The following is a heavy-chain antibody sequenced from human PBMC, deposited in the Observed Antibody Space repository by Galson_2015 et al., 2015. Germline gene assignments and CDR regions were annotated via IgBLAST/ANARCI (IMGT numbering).Heavy chain of an antibody. CDR3: AKRGGYYYDSSGYFLDY. J-gene: IGHJ4*02. V-gene: IGHV3-30*18. CDR2: ISYDGSNK. D-gene: IGHD3-22*01. Sequence: SLRLSCAASGFTFSSYGMHWVRQAPGKGLEWVAVISYDGSNKYYADSVKGRFTISRDNSKNTLYLQMNSLRAEDTAVYYCAKRGGYYYDSSGYFLDYWGQGTLVTVSS. CDR1: GFTFSSYG.